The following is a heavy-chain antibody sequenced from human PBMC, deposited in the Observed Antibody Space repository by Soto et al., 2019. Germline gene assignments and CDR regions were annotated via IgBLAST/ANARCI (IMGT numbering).Heavy chain of an antibody. J-gene: IGHJ4*02. CDR3: AIDLEFWGGYFEN. D-gene: IGHD3-3*01. CDR2: INAFNGNK. Sequence: QVQLVQSGAEVKKPGASVKVSCEASGYTFDNYGFSWVRQAPGQGLEWMGWINAFNGNKNYARKFQGRVTMTTDPSTSTVYMELRRLRSDDTAVYYCAIDLEFWGGYFENWGQGTLVTVSS. CDR1: GYTFDNYG. V-gene: IGHV1-18*01.